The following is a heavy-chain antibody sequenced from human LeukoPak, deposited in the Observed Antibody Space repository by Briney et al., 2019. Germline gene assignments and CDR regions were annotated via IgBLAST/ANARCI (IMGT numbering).Heavy chain of an antibody. J-gene: IGHJ4*02. V-gene: IGHV3-23*01. CDR3: AKDGMATISYYFDY. CDR1: GFTFSSYA. Sequence: GGSLRLSCAASGFTFSSYAMSWVRQAPGKGLEWVSAISGSGGSTYYADSVKCRFTISRDNSKNTLYLQMNSLGAEDTAVYYCAKDGMATISYYFDYWGQGTLVTVSS. CDR2: ISGSGGST. D-gene: IGHD5-24*01.